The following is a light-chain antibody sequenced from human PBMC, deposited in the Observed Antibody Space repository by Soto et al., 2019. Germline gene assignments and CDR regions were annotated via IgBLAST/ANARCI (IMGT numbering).Light chain of an antibody. CDR2: GVS. CDR1: QNGAGN. Sequence: EIVITQSPSTLSVSPGETATLSCRASQNGAGNLAWYQQKPGQPPRLLIYGVSTRATGVPARFSGSGSETDFSLTISSLQIEDFALYYCQQSNHWPTFGQGTKVAIK. CDR3: QQSNHWPT. V-gene: IGKV3-15*01. J-gene: IGKJ1*01.